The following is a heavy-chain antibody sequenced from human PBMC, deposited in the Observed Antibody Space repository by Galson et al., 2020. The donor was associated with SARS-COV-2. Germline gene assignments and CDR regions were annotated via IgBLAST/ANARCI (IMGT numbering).Heavy chain of an antibody. CDR1: GYSISSGYY. J-gene: IGHJ5*02. CDR3: ARDEGGYDPLGWFDP. Sequence: SETLSLTCTVSGYSISSGYYWGWIRQPPGKGLEWIGSIYHSGSTYYNPSLKSRVTISVDTSKNQFSLKLSSVTAADTAVYYCARDEGGYDPLGWFDPWGQGTLVTVSS. CDR2: IYHSGST. D-gene: IGHD5-12*01. V-gene: IGHV4-38-2*02.